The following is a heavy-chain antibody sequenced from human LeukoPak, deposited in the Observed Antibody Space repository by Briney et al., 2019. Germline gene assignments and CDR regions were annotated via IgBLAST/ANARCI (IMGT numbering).Heavy chain of an antibody. Sequence: SETLSLTCAVYGGSFGGYYWSWIRQPPGKGLEWIGEINHSGSTNYNPSLKSRVTISVDTSKNQFSLKLSSVTAADTAVYYCASGVAVAGNGRDYWGQGTLVTVSS. J-gene: IGHJ4*02. CDR1: GGSFGGYY. V-gene: IGHV4-34*01. D-gene: IGHD6-19*01. CDR2: INHSGST. CDR3: ASGVAVAGNGRDY.